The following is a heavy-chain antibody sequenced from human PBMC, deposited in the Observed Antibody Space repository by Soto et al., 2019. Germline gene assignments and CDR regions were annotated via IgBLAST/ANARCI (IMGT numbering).Heavy chain of an antibody. Sequence: SGPTLVNPTQTPTLTCTFSGFSLRTSGVGVGWIRQPPGKALEWLALIYWDDDKRYSPSLKTRLTITKDTSKDQVVLTMTNMDPVDTATYYCAHYPLRLGALSLYYFDYWGHGTLVTVSS. J-gene: IGHJ4*01. V-gene: IGHV2-5*02. CDR2: IYWDDDK. D-gene: IGHD3-16*02. CDR3: AHYPLRLGALSLYYFDY. CDR1: GFSLRTSGVG.